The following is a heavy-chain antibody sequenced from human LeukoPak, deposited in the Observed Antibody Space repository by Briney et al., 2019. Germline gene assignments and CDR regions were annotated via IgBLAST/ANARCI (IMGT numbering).Heavy chain of an antibody. CDR3: ARDMVRAFYY. J-gene: IGHJ4*02. D-gene: IGHD3-10*01. Sequence: SVNVSCKASGCTFSSYAISWVRQAPGQGLEWVGVIIPIFGTANYAQKFQGGVTITADESTSTAYMELSSLRSEDTAVYYCARDMVRAFYYWGQGTLVTVSS. CDR2: IIPIFGTA. CDR1: GCTFSSYA. V-gene: IGHV1-69*13.